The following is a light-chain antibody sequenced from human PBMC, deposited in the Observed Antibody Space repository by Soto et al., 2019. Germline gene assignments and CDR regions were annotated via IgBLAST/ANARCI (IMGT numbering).Light chain of an antibody. CDR3: QSDDSTLSARYV. Sequence: QSVLTQPPSVSGAPGQRVTISCTGGSSNIGAGYDVHWYQQRPGTAPKLLIFGNINRPSGVPDRFSGSKSGTSASLAITGRQAEDEGDYYCQSDDSTLSARYVFGTGTKVTVL. J-gene: IGLJ1*01. CDR1: SSNIGAGYD. V-gene: IGLV1-40*01. CDR2: GNI.